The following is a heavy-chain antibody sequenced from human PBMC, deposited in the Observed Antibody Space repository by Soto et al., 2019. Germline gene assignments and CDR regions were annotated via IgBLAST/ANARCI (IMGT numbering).Heavy chain of an antibody. D-gene: IGHD1-26*01. CDR2: IGGSNTDR. J-gene: IGHJ5*01. V-gene: IGHV3-23*01. CDR3: AKDAVSYNGKWDWFDS. CDR1: GFIFSAYA. Sequence: DVQLLQSGGGLVQPGGSLTLSWAASGFIFSAYAMNWVRQAPGKGLEWVSSIGGSNTDRYYADSVKGRFIISRDNSKNTMYLQMNSLRDDDTAVYYCAKDAVSYNGKWDWFDSWGQGTLVTVSS.